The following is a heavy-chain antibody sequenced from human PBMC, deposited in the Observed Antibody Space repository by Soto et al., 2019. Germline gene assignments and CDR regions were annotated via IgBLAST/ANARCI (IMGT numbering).Heavy chain of an antibody. Sequence: SDTLSLTCPVACGSITNSYWGWVRQPPGEGLEWIGFCHDSGVTNYNPSLRGRVTISLDTSKNQFSLKLTSVTAADTAVYSCAKGGCSSCTLDPWGQGTVVT. CDR2: CHDSGVT. V-gene: IGHV4-59*07. J-gene: IGHJ5*02. CDR1: CGSITNSY. CDR3: AKGGCSSCTLDP. D-gene: IGHD2-15*01.